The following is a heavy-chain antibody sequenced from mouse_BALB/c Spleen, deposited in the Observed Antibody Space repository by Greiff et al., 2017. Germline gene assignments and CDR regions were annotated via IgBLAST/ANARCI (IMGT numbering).Heavy chain of an antibody. CDR1: GYTFSSYW. V-gene: IGHV1-9*01. CDR2: ILPGRGST. CDR3: ARPPSNWYCDY. J-gene: IGHJ2*01. Sequence: QVQLQQSGAELMKPGASVKISCTATGYTFSSYWLEWVKQRPGHGLEWIGEILPGRGSTNYNEKFKGKATFTADTSSNTAYMQLSSLTSEDSAVYYCARPPSNWYCDYWGQGTTHTGSS. D-gene: IGHD4-1*01.